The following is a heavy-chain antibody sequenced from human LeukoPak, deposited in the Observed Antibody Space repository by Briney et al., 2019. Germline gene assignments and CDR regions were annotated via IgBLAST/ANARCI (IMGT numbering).Heavy chain of an antibody. D-gene: IGHD3-22*01. V-gene: IGHV4-4*07. CDR3: ARDGYHFDSSGFYSLDY. CDR2: IYSSGTT. J-gene: IGHJ4*02. CDR1: GGSIGSYY. Sequence: SETLSLTCTVSGGSIGSYYWSWLRQPPGKGLEWIGRIYSSGTTNYNPSLKSRVTMSVDTSKNQFSLKLSSVTAADTAVYYCARDGYHFDSSGFYSLDYWGQGTLVTVSS.